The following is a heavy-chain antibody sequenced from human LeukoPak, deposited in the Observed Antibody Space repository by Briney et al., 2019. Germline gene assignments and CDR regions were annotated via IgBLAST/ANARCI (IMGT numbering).Heavy chain of an antibody. CDR1: GFTFTSYA. CDR3: AKASGLRSFTLIS. Sequence: GGSLRLSCAASGFTFTSYAMNWGRQAPGEGLEWVSRISDGSAGTYYADSVKGRFTISRDNSKNTLYLQMNSLRAEDTAVYYCAKASGLRSFTLISWGLGTLVTVSS. CDR2: ISDGSAGT. V-gene: IGHV3-23*01. D-gene: IGHD3-3*01. J-gene: IGHJ5*02.